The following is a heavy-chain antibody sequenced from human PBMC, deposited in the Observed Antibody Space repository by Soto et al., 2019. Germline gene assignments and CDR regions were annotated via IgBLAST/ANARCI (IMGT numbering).Heavy chain of an antibody. Sequence: QVQLVQSGAEVKKPGSSVKVSCKASGGTFSSYAISWVRQAPGQGLEWMGGIIPIFGTANYAQKFQGRVTITADESTSTAYMELSSLRSEDTAVYYCAGLRGRTTVTDYYYYYGMDVWGQGTTVTVSS. CDR3: AGLRGRTTVTDYYYYYGMDV. D-gene: IGHD4-4*01. V-gene: IGHV1-69*01. J-gene: IGHJ6*02. CDR1: GGTFSSYA. CDR2: IIPIFGTA.